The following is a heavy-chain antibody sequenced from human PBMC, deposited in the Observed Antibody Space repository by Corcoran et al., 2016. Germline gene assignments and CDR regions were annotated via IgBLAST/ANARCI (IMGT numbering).Heavy chain of an antibody. CDR3: TRDLGGSYHTGAPAGMDV. Sequence: EVQLVESGGGLVKPGRSLRLSCTASGFTFGDYAMSWFRQAPGKGLEWVGFIRSKAYGGTTEYAASVKGRFTISRDDSKSIAYLQMNSLKTEDTAVYYCTRDLGGSYHTGAPAGMDVWGQGTTVTVSS. CDR2: IRSKAYGGTT. CDR1: GFTFGDYA. V-gene: IGHV3-49*05. D-gene: IGHD1-26*01. J-gene: IGHJ6*02.